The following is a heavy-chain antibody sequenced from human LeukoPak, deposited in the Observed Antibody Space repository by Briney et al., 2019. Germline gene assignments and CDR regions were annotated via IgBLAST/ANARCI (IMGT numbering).Heavy chain of an antibody. CDR1: GFTVSKNY. J-gene: IGHJ6*03. V-gene: IGHV3-66*01. D-gene: IGHD3-10*01. Sequence: GGSLRLSCAASGFTVSKNYMTWVRQAPGKGLEWVSVVYSGGRTYYADSVKGRFTISRDNSKNTLYLQMNSLRAEDTAVYYCARVWYGSGSLYYYYYYMDVWGKGTTVTISS. CDR2: VYSGGRT. CDR3: ARVWYGSGSLYYYYYYMDV.